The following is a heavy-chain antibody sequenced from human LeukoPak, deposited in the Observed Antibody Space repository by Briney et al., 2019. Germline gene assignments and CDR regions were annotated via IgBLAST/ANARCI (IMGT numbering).Heavy chain of an antibody. CDR2: IYIDGIT. D-gene: IGHD1-26*01. V-gene: IGHV4-39*01. J-gene: IGHJ6*02. CDR3: ARLFTRAWEYRYGMDV. Sequence: SETLSLTCTVSGGSIRTDGSYWAWIRQPPGKGLEWIGSIYIDGITHYNSSLQSRVTLSIDTSKNQFSLKLTSVTAADTAVFYCARLFTRAWEYRYGMDVWGQGTAVTVSS. CDR1: GGSIRTDGSY.